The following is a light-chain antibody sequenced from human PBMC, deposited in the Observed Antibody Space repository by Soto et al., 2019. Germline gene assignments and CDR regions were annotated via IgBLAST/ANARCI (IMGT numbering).Light chain of an antibody. CDR2: RND. V-gene: IGLV1-47*01. CDR3: AVWDSSLNGVA. Sequence: QSVLTQTPSASGTPGQRVTISCSGSNSNMGRNFVYWYQQVPGTAPKLLMYRNDVRPSGVPDRITGSKSGTSASLAISGLRSEDEADYYCAVWDSSLNGVAFGGGTKVTVL. CDR1: NSNMGRNF. J-gene: IGLJ2*01.